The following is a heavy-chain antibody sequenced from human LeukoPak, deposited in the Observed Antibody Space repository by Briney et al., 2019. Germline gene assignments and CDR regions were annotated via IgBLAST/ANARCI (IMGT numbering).Heavy chain of an antibody. CDR2: IYYSGST. CDR3: ARGTYYYDSSGYLRIDY. J-gene: IGHJ4*02. V-gene: IGHV4-39*01. Sequence: SETLSLTCTVSGGSISSSSYYWGWIRQPPGKGLEWIGSIYYSGSTYYNPSLKSRVTISVDTSKNQFSLKLSSVTAADTAVYYCARGTYYYDSSGYLRIDYWGQGTLVTVSS. D-gene: IGHD3-22*01. CDR1: GGSISSSSYY.